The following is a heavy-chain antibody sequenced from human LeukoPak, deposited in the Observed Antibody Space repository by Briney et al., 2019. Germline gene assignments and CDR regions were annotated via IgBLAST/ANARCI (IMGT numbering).Heavy chain of an antibody. D-gene: IGHD1-7*01. J-gene: IGHJ4*02. V-gene: IGHV4-34*01. Sequence: PSETLSLTCAVYGGPFSGYYWSWIRQPPGKGLEWIGEINHSGSTNYNPSLKSRVTISVDTSKNQFSLKLSSVTAADTAVYYCARKTGTTRPFDYWGQGTLVTVSS. CDR3: ARKTGTTRPFDY. CDR1: GGPFSGYY. CDR2: INHSGST.